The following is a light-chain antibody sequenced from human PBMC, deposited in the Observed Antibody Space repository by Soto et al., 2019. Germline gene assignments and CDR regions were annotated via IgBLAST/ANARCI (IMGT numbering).Light chain of an antibody. CDR1: RSDLGSYNR. V-gene: IGLV2-18*02. Sequence: QSVLTQPASVSGSPGQSITISCTGTRSDLGSYNRVSWDPQPPDTAGKLIIDEVNSRPSGVPDRFSGSKSVNTXSLTISGLQAEDEADYYCSSYTSGSPYVFGTGTKVTVL. CDR2: EVN. CDR3: SSYTSGSPYV. J-gene: IGLJ1*01.